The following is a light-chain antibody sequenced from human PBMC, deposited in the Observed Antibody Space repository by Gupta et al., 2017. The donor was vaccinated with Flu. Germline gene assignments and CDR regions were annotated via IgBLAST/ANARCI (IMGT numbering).Light chain of an antibody. Sequence: ELVLTQSPATLSLSPGERATLSCRASQSVSSYLAWYQQKPGQAPRLLIYDASNRATGIPARFSGSGDGTDFTLTISSREPEDFAVYYCQQRSNGPPLLTFGGGTKVEIK. CDR2: DAS. J-gene: IGKJ4*01. CDR3: QQRSNGPPLLT. CDR1: QSVSSY. V-gene: IGKV3-11*01.